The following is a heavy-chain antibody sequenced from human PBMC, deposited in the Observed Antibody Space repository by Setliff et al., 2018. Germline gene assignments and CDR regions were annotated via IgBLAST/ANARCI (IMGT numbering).Heavy chain of an antibody. J-gene: IGHJ4*02. CDR3: ARDNTIVGATDY. Sequence: PSETLSLTCSVSGGYINNGDNYWTWIRQPAGKGLEWVGRLHTSGSTNYNPSLKSRVTISVDTSKNQFSLKLGSVTAADTAVYFCARDNTIVGATDYWGQGTSVTVSS. CDR2: LHTSGST. CDR1: GGYINNGDNY. D-gene: IGHD1-26*01. V-gene: IGHV4-61*02.